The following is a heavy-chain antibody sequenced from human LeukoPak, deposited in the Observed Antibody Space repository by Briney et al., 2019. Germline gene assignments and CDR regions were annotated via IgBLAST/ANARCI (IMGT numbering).Heavy chain of an antibody. V-gene: IGHV4-39*07. J-gene: IGHJ4*02. CDR3: ARERTYYDFWSGYPFDY. CDR1: GGSISSTSYY. D-gene: IGHD3-3*01. Sequence: SETLSLTCVVSGGSISSTSYYWGWIRQPPGKGLEWIGSIYYSGSTYYSPSLKSRVTISVDTSKNQFSLKLSSVTAADTAVYYCARERTYYDFWSGYPFDYWGQGTLVTVSS. CDR2: IYYSGST.